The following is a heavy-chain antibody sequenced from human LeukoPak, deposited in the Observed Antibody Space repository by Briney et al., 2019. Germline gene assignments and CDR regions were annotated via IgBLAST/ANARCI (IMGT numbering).Heavy chain of an antibody. CDR3: ARESSSSWRDFDY. V-gene: IGHV3-48*01. D-gene: IGHD6-13*01. CDR2: ISSSSSTI. CDR1: GFTFSSYS. Sequence: GGSLRLSCAASGFTFSSYSMNWVRQAPGKGLEWVSYISSSSSTIYYADSVKGRFTISRDKAKNSLYLQMNSLRAEDTAVYYCARESSSSWRDFDYWGQGTLVTVSS. J-gene: IGHJ4*02.